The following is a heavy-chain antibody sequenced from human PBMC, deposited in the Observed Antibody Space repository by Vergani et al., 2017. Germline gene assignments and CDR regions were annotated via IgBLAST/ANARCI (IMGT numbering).Heavy chain of an antibody. Sequence: HVPLQESGPGLLKPSQTLSLTCSVSGDSISSGVYYWNWIRQHPGKGLEWIGYIYSTGSTHHNPSLRRRINMSVDTSKNQFSLKLNSVTAADTAMYYCGRVADFYGLGSRLLDLWGQGILVTVSS. V-gene: IGHV4-31*03. CDR1: GDSISSGVYY. D-gene: IGHD3-10*01. J-gene: IGHJ5*02. CDR2: IYSTGST. CDR3: GRVADFYGLGSRLLDL.